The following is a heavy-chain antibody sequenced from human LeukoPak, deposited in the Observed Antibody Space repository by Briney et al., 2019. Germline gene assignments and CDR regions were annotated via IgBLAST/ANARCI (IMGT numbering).Heavy chain of an antibody. J-gene: IGHJ4*02. V-gene: IGHV1-18*01. CDR1: GYTFTSYG. D-gene: IGHD2-2*01. CDR3: ARDGSSSSIDY. CDR2: ISVNNCNT. Sequence: VASVKVSCKASGYTFTSYGTSWVRQAPGQGLEWMGWISVNNCNTHYAQKFQDRVTVTTDTSTITAYMELRSLTSDDTAVYYCARDGSSSSIDYWGQGTLVTVSS.